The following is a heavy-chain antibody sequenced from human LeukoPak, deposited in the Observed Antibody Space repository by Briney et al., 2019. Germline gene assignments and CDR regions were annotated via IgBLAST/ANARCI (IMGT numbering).Heavy chain of an antibody. CDR1: GFTFSSYE. CDR2: ISSSGSTI. Sequence: GGSLRLSCAASGFTFSSYEMNWVRQAPGRGLEWVSYISSSGSTIYYADSVKGRFTISRDNSKNTLYLQMNRLRAEDTAIYYCARVGVAGFRYGYNMYWGQGTLVTVSS. D-gene: IGHD5-24*01. J-gene: IGHJ4*02. V-gene: IGHV3-48*03. CDR3: ARVGVAGFRYGYNMY.